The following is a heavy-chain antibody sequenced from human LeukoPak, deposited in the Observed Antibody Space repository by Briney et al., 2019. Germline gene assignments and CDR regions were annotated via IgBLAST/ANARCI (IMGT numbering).Heavy chain of an antibody. CDR1: GFTFNSYW. Sequence: GGSLRLPCAASGFTFNSYWMSWVRQAPGKGLEWVANTKQDGREKYYVDSVKGRFTISRDNAKNSLYLQMNSLRAEDTAVYYCARDSGGQRGYWGQGTLVTVSS. CDR3: ARDSGGQRGY. D-gene: IGHD1-26*01. CDR2: TKQDGREK. V-gene: IGHV3-7*01. J-gene: IGHJ4*02.